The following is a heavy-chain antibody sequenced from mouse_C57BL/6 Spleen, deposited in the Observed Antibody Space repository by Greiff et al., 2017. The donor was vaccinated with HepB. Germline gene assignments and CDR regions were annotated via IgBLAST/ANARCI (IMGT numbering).Heavy chain of an antibody. V-gene: IGHV5-17*01. J-gene: IGHJ1*03. D-gene: IGHD1-1*01. CDR1: GFTFSDYG. Sequence: DVKLVESGGGLVKPGGSLKLSCAASGFTFSDYGMHWVRQAPEKGLEWVAYISSGSSTIYYADTVKGRFTISRDNAKNTLFLQMTSLRSEDTAMYYCARDYGKGDFDVWGTGTTVTVSS. CDR2: ISSGSSTI. CDR3: ARDYGKGDFDV.